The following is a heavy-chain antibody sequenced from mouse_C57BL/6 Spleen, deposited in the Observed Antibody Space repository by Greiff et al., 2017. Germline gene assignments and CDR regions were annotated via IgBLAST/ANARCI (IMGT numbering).Heavy chain of an antibody. D-gene: IGHD2-14*01. Sequence: QVQLQQPGAELVMPGPSVKLSCKASGYTFTSYWMHWVKQRPGQGLEWIGEIDPSDSYTNYNQKFKGKSTLPVDKSSSTAYIQLSSLTSEDSAVYYCARRGIGGLDDWGQGTSVTVSS. CDR3: ARRGIGGLDD. J-gene: IGHJ4*01. CDR2: IDPSDSYT. V-gene: IGHV1-69*01. CDR1: GYTFTSYW.